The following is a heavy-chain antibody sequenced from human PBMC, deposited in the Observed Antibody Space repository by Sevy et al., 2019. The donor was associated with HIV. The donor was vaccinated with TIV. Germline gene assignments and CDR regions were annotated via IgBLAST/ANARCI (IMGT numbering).Heavy chain of an antibody. V-gene: IGHV3-30*03. Sequence: GGSLRLSCAASGFTFSSYDMHWVRQAPGKGLEWVAVISYDGRGKHYADSVKGRFTISRDNAKNTLYLQMNSLRVEDSAVFYCAAVALTFGGDTYESYHFMDVWGRGTRVTVSS. CDR2: ISYDGRGK. J-gene: IGHJ6*03. CDR1: GFTFSSYD. D-gene: IGHD3-16*01. CDR3: AAVALTFGGDTYESYHFMDV.